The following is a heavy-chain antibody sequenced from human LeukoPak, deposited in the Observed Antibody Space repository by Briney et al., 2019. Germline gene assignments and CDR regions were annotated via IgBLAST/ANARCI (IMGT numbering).Heavy chain of an antibody. CDR3: ARTRRDSGYYKVDY. CDR1: GGFLSGSY. D-gene: IGHD3-3*01. CDR2: INHSGSA. V-gene: IGHV4-34*01. J-gene: IGHJ4*02. Sequence: SETLSLTCAVYGGFLSGSYWSWIRQPPGKGLGWIGEINHSGSANYNPSFKSRVTLSIDKSKNQCSLNLNSVTAADTAVYYCARTRRDSGYYKVDYWGQGTLVTVSS.